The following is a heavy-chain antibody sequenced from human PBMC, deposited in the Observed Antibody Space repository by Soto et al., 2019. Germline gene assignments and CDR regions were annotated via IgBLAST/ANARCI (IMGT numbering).Heavy chain of an antibody. V-gene: IGHV4-30-2*01. CDR3: ARADSSSSGYYYYGMDV. D-gene: IGHD6-6*01. CDR1: GVSISSGGYS. J-gene: IGHJ6*02. Sequence: PSETLSLTFAVSGVSISSGGYSGSWIRQPPGKGVEWIGYIYHSGSTYYNPSLKSRVTISVDRSKNQFSLKLSSVTAADTAVYYCARADSSSSGYYYYGMDVWGQGTTVTVSS. CDR2: IYHSGST.